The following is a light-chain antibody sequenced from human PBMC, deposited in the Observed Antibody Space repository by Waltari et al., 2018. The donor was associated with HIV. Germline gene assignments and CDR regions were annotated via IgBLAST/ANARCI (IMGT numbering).Light chain of an antibody. Sequence: QSVLTQPPPPSGTPGQRVTMSCSGTSSNIGTKYVYWYRQLPGTAPKLLIYRNNQRPSGVPDRFSGSKSGTSASLAISGLRSEDEADYYCTAWDASLSVWVFGGGTKLTVL. CDR2: RNN. V-gene: IGLV1-47*01. CDR3: TAWDASLSVWV. CDR1: SSNIGTKY. J-gene: IGLJ3*02.